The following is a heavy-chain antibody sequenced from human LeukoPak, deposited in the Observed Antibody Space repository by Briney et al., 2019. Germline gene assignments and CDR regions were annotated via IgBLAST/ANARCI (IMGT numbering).Heavy chain of an antibody. D-gene: IGHD3-22*01. V-gene: IGHV3-23*01. CDR3: AKLFHDSSGEFQH. CDR1: GFTFSSYA. J-gene: IGHJ1*01. CDR2: ISGSGGST. Sequence: PGGSLRLSCAASGFTFSSYAMSWVRQAPGKGLEWVSAISGSGGSTYYADSVKGRFTISRDNSENTLSLQMNSLRAEDTAVYYCAKLFHDSSGEFQHWGQGTLVTVSS.